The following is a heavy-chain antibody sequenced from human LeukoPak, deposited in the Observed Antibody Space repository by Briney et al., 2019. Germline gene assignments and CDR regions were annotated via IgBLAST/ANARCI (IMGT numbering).Heavy chain of an antibody. J-gene: IGHJ4*02. CDR3: ARQRGYYDSSGYSYYFDY. V-gene: IGHV4-39*01. CDR2: IYYSGST. D-gene: IGHD3-22*01. CDR1: GGSISSSSYS. Sequence: SETLSPTCTVSGGSISSSSYSWGWIRQPPGKGLKWIGSIYYSGSTYYNPSLKSRVTISVDTSKNQFSLKLSSVTAADTAVYYCARQRGYYDSSGYSYYFDYWGQGTLVTVSS.